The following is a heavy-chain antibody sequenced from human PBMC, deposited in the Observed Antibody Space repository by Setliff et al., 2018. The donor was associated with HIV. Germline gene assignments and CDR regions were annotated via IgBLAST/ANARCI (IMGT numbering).Heavy chain of an antibody. D-gene: IGHD4-17*01. J-gene: IGHJ5*02. CDR2: ISAYNGNT. V-gene: IGHV1-18*01. CDR3: ARDGDYGEYGA. CDR1: GYTFTSYG. Sequence: GASVKVSCKASGYTFTSYGISWVRQAPGQGLEWMGWISAYNGNTNYAQKFQGRVTMTRDTSISTAYMELSRLRSDDTAVYYCARDGDYGEYGAWGQGTLVTVSS.